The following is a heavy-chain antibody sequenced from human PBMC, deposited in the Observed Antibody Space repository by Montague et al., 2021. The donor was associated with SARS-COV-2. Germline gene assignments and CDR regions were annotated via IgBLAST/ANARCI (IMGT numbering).Heavy chain of an antibody. CDR1: GFSLSTSGMC. D-gene: IGHD6-13*01. V-gene: IGHV2-70*11. CDR2: IDWDDDK. J-gene: IGHJ4*02. Sequence: PALVKPTQTLTLTCTFSGFSLSTSGMCVSWIRQPPGEALEWLARIDWDDDKYYSTSLKTRLTISKDTSKNQVVLTMTNMDPVDTATYYCARIHIAAAGTGLDYWGQGTLVTVSS. CDR3: ARIHIAAAGTGLDY.